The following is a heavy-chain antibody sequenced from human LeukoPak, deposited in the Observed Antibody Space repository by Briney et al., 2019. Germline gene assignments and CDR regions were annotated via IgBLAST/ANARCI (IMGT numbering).Heavy chain of an antibody. Sequence: PGGSLRLSCAASGFIFSDYEMNWVRQAPGKGLEWVSSISSSSSYIYYADSVKGRFTISRDNAKNSLYLQMNSLRAEGTAVYYCARLIATGDYWGQGTLVTVSS. V-gene: IGHV3-21*01. CDR1: GFIFSDYE. CDR3: ARLIATGDY. D-gene: IGHD6-25*01. CDR2: ISSSSSYI. J-gene: IGHJ4*02.